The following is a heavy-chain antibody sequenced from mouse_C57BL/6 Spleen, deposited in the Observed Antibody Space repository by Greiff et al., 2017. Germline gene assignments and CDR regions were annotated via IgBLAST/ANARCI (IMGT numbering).Heavy chain of an antibody. CDR3: ARSSSPVYWYFDV. V-gene: IGHV1-53*01. J-gene: IGHJ1*03. Sequence: QVQLKQPGTELVKPGASVKLSCKASGYTFTSYWMHWVKQRPGQGLEWIGNINPSNGGTNYNEKFKSKATLTVDKSSSTAYMQLSSLTSEDSAVYYCARSSSPVYWYFDVWGTGTTVTVSS. CDR2: INPSNGGT. D-gene: IGHD1-1*01. CDR1: GYTFTSYW.